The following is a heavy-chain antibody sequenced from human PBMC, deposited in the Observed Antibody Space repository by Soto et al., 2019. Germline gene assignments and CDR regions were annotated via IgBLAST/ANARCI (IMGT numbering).Heavy chain of an antibody. V-gene: IGHV4-59*01. CDR1: GGSISSYY. Sequence: SETLSLTCTVSGGSISSYYWSWIRQPPGKGLEWIGYIYYSGSTNYNPSLKSRVTISVDTSKNQFSLKLSSVTAADTAVYYCARGQYSSGWKAFDYWGQGTLVTVSS. CDR3: ARGQYSSGWKAFDY. J-gene: IGHJ4*02. CDR2: IYYSGST. D-gene: IGHD6-19*01.